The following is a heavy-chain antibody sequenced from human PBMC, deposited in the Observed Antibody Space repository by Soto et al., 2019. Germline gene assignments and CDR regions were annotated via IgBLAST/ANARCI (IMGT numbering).Heavy chain of an antibody. CDR3: ARVMSAAMVYYGMDV. J-gene: IGHJ6*02. CDR1: GYTFTSYG. V-gene: IGHV1-18*04. D-gene: IGHD2-2*01. Sequence: ASVKVSCKASGYTFTSYGISWVRQAPGQGLEWMGWISAYNGNTNYAQKLQGRVTMTTDTSTSTAYMELRSLRSDDTAVYYCARVMSAAMVYYGMDVWGQGTTVTVSS. CDR2: ISAYNGNT.